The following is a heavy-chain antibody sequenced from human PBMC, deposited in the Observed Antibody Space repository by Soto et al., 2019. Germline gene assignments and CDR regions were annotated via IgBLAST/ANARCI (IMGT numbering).Heavy chain of an antibody. CDR3: ARSPQYSSGWNGGFDY. D-gene: IGHD6-19*01. CDR1: GDFLTTYY. J-gene: IGHJ4*02. Sequence: SETLSLTCDVSGDFLTTYYWNWIRQSPGKGLEWIGYIFYGGHTNYNPSLRGRATISVDTSNNQFSLKLSSVTAADTAVYYCARSPQYSSGWNGGFDYWGQGTLVTVSS. CDR2: IFYGGHT. V-gene: IGHV4-59*01.